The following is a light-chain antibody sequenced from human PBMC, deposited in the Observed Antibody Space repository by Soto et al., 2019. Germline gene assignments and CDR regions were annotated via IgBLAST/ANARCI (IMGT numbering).Light chain of an antibody. CDR2: DAS. CDR1: QSISSS. J-gene: IGKJ1*01. V-gene: IGKV1-39*01. CDR3: QQSYSTPRT. Sequence: TQSPATLSLSPGERATLSCRASQSISSSLNWYRQRPGKAPQLLIYDASTLQSGVPSRFSGSGSGTDFTLTISSLQPEDFAAYHCQQSYSTPRTFGQGTKVEMK.